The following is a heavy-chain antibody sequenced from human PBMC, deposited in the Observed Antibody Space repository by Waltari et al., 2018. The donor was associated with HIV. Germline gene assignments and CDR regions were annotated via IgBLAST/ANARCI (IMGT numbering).Heavy chain of an antibody. CDR2: IYYTGTS. Sequence: INNYYLSWIRQSPAKGLEWIGYIYYTGTSNYNPSPSLKSRVTMSLDTSKNSLYLQMNSLRAEDTAVYYCARQGAIYCSGGSCYTGYYYYGMDVWGQGTTVTVSS. CDR1: INNYY. V-gene: IGHV4-59*08. CDR3: ARQGAIYCSGGSCYTGYYYYGMDV. J-gene: IGHJ6*02. D-gene: IGHD2-15*01.